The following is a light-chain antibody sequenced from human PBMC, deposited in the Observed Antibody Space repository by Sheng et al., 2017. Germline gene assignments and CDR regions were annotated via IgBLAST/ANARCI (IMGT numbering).Light chain of an antibody. V-gene: IGKV4-1*01. J-gene: IGKJ1*01. CDR2: WAS. CDR3: QQYYSAPGT. CDR1: ENILYSS. Sequence: DIVMTQSPDSLAVSLGERATINCKSSENILYSSAWYQQKVGQPPKLIIHWASTRESGVPGRFSGSGSGTDFTLTISSLQAEDVAVYYCQQYYSAPGTFGQGTKVGNQT.